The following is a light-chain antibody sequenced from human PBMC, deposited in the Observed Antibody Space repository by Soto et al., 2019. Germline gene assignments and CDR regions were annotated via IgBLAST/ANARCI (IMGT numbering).Light chain of an antibody. Sequence: EIVLTQSPATLSLSPGERATLSCRASQSVGSNLAWYQQRPGEAPRLLIFDASHRDTGIPARFSGSGSGTNFSRSISNLEPVYYAVYYCPERDKWFFTFGGGTKVESK. J-gene: IGKJ4*01. V-gene: IGKV3-11*01. CDR3: PERDKWFFT. CDR2: DAS. CDR1: QSVGSN.